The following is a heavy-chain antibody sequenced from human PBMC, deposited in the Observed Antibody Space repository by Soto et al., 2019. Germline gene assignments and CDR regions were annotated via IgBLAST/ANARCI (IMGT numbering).Heavy chain of an antibody. CDR2: FDPEDGET. CDR1: GFTLTELS. Sequence: ASVKVSCKVSGFTLTELSMYWVRQAPGKGLEWMGGFDPEDGETIYAQKFQGRVTMTEDTSTDTAYMELSSLRSEDTAVYYCATGVAYYYDSSVYYWGQGTLVTVS. CDR3: ATGVAYYYDSSVYY. J-gene: IGHJ4*02. D-gene: IGHD3-22*01. V-gene: IGHV1-24*01.